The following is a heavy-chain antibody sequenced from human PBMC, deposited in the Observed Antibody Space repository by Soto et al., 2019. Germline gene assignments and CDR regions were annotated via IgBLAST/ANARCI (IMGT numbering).Heavy chain of an antibody. Sequence: QVQLQESGPGLVRPSETLSLTCTVSGGSISGYYWSWIRQPPGKGLEWIGYIYYSGTTSYNPSLHSRVPKXXDXSXXQLSLEVNSVTAADTAVDYCARASYYGPGATGVAYWGQGTLVTVSS. D-gene: IGHD3-10*01. CDR1: GGSISGYY. J-gene: IGHJ4*02. V-gene: IGHV4-59*01. CDR2: IYYSGTT. CDR3: ARASYYGPGATGVAY.